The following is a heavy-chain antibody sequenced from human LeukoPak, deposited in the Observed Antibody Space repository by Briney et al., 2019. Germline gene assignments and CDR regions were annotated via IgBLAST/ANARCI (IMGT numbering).Heavy chain of an antibody. D-gene: IGHD4-23*01. CDR2: ITTSSTYM. CDR3: ARGATDVTLSY. J-gene: IGHJ4*02. Sequence: GGSLRLSCAASGFTFSGYNMNWVRQAPGKGLEWVSSITTSSTYMYYADSVKGRFTISRDNAKNSLYLQMDSLRAEDTAVYYCARGATDVTLSYWGQGTLVTVSS. CDR1: GFTFSGYN. V-gene: IGHV3-21*01.